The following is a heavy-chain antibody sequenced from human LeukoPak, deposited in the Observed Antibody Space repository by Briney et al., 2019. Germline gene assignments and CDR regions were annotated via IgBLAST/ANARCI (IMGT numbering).Heavy chain of an antibody. J-gene: IGHJ5*02. V-gene: IGHV4-34*01. D-gene: IGHD5-12*01. CDR1: GGSFSGYY. CDR3: ASLGGYSGYDSWPHNWFDP. CDR2: INHSGST. Sequence: SETLSLTCAVSGGSFSGYYWSWIRQPPGKGLEWIGEINHSGSTNYNPSLKSRVTISVDTYKNQFSLKLSSVTAADTAVYYCASLGGYSGYDSWPHNWFDPWGQGTLVTVSS.